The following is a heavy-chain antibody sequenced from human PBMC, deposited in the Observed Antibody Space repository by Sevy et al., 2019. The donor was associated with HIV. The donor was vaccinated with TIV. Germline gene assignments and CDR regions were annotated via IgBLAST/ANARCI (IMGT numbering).Heavy chain of an antibody. CDR3: TSKLYYDFWSGYYTGYYYYGMDV. V-gene: IGHV3-73*01. Sequence: GGSLRLSCAASGFTFSGSAMHWVRQASGKGLEWVGRIRSKANSYATAYAASVKGRFTISRDDSKNTAYLQMNSLKTEDTAGYYCTSKLYYDFWSGYYTGYYYYGMDVWGQGTTVTVSS. CDR2: IRSKANSYAT. J-gene: IGHJ6*02. D-gene: IGHD3-3*01. CDR1: GFTFSGSA.